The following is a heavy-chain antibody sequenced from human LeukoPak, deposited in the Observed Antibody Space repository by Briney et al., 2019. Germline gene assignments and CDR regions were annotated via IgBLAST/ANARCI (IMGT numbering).Heavy chain of an antibody. CDR2: ISYSGNT. V-gene: IGHV4-39*07. CDR1: GGSVSSSSDS. CDR3: ASSVVVPAAIFSHDAFDI. J-gene: IGHJ3*02. D-gene: IGHD2-2*01. Sequence: SETLSLTCTVSGGSVSSSSDSCGWIRQPPGKGLEWIGTISYSGNTYYSPSLKSRVTLLLDTSGNQFSLKLSSVTAADTAVYYCASSVVVPAAIFSHDAFDIRGQGTMVAVS.